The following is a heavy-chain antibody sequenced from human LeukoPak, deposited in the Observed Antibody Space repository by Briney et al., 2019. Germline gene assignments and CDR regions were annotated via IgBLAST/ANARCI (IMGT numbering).Heavy chain of an antibody. CDR3: ARMSSDTSHYDF. D-gene: IGHD2-2*01. CDR1: GYTFTGNY. CDR2: MNPNSGAT. J-gene: IGHJ4*02. V-gene: IGHV1-2*02. Sequence: APVKVSCKASGYTFTGNYIHWVRQAPGEGLEWMGWMNPNSGATKFAQKFQGRVTMTRDTSISTAYMELSRLRSDDTALYHCARMSSDTSHYDFWGQGTLVTVSS.